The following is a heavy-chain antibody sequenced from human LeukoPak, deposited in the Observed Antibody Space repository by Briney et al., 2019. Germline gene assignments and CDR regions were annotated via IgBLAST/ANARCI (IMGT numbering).Heavy chain of an antibody. CDR2: ISHDGFI. J-gene: IGHJ4*02. CDR3: ARDWVYKIDY. D-gene: IGHD5-24*01. Sequence: GGSLRLSCAVSGFTFRTYWMHWVRQVPGKGLVWVSRISHDGFISYADSVKGRFTISRDNAKNTLILQMNSLRAEDTAVYYCARDWVYKIDYWGRGTLVTVSS. V-gene: IGHV3-74*01. CDR1: GFTFRTYW.